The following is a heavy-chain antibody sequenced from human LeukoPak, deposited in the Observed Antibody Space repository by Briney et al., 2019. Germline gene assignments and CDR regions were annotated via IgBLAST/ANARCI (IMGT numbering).Heavy chain of an antibody. Sequence: GGSLRLSCAASGFTFSSYSMNWVRQAPGKGLEWVSYISSSSSTIYYADSVKGRFTISRDNAKNTLYLQMNSLRAEDTAVYYCASSNYGDDFDYWGQGTLVTVSS. D-gene: IGHD4-17*01. J-gene: IGHJ4*02. CDR2: ISSSSSTI. V-gene: IGHV3-48*04. CDR3: ASSNYGDDFDY. CDR1: GFTFSSYS.